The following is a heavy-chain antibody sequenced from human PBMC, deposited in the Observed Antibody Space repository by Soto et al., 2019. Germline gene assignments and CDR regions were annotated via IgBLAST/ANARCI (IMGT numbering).Heavy chain of an antibody. J-gene: IGHJ6*02. V-gene: IGHV1-3*01. CDR2: LNGGTGQT. D-gene: IGHD1-1*01. Sequence: SVKVSCKASGYTFSTYAMHWMRQAPGQSLEWMGWLNGGTGQTRYSQKFQDRVIITRDTSASTGYMELSSLTSEDTAVYYCARGKGMEENYFYYGLDIWGQGTTVTVS. CDR3: ARGKGMEENYFYYGLDI. CDR1: GYTFSTYA.